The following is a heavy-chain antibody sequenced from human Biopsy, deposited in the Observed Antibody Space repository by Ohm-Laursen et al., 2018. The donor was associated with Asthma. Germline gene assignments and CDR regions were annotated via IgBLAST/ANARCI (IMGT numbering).Heavy chain of an antibody. V-gene: IGHV3-9*01. D-gene: IGHD3-10*01. CDR2: ISWNSCTI. CDR1: GFSFDDYA. CDR3: ARDMGAGPNQPPSGSGSSHLYGMDV. J-gene: IGHJ6*02. Sequence: SLRLSYAASGFSFDDYAMFWVRQAPGKGLEWVSGISWNSCTIGYADSVKGRFTISRDNAKNSLYLQMNSLGPEDTAVYYCARDMGAGPNQPPSGSGSSHLYGMDVWGQGTTVTVSS.